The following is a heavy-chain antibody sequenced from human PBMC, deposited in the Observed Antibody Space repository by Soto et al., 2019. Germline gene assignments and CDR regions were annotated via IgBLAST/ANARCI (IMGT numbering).Heavy chain of an antibody. CDR1: GGSISSYY. D-gene: IGHD1-1*01. V-gene: IGHV4-59*01. J-gene: IGHJ5*02. Sequence: SETLSLTCTVSGGSISSYYWSWIRQPPGKGLEWIGYIYYSGSTNYNPSLKSRVTISVDSSKNQFSLKLSSVTAADTAVYYCARETSGTTGTTIASWFDPWGQGTLVTVSS. CDR3: ARETSGTTGTTIASWFDP. CDR2: IYYSGST.